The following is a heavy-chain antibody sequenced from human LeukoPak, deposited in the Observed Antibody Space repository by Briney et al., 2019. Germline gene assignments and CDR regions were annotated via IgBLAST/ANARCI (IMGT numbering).Heavy chain of an antibody. CDR1: GASFSSSTYY. D-gene: IGHD3-10*01. CDR3: ARHFRRDYPDSGSSQYFHYIDV. V-gene: IGHV4-39*01. J-gene: IGHJ6*03. Sequence: PSETLSLTCTVSGASFSSSTYYWGWIRQPPGKGLEWIGSIYYSGSTYYNPSLKSRVTMSVDTSKNQFSLKLSSVTAADTALYYCARHFRRDYPDSGSSQYFHYIDVWGKGTTVVVSS. CDR2: IYYSGST.